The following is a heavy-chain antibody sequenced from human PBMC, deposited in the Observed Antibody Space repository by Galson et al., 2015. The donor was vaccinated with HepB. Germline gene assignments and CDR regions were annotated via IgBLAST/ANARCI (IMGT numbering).Heavy chain of an antibody. Sequence: LRLSCAASGFTFSSYNMNWVRQAPGKGLEWVSSIRSSSSDIYYADSVKGRFTISRDNAKNSLSLQMSSLRAEDTAVYYCVRYYDNGGYHTRNPFDYWGQGTLVTVSS. D-gene: IGHD4-23*01. CDR2: IRSSSSDI. V-gene: IGHV3-21*01. CDR1: GFTFSSYN. J-gene: IGHJ4*02. CDR3: VRYYDNGGYHTRNPFDY.